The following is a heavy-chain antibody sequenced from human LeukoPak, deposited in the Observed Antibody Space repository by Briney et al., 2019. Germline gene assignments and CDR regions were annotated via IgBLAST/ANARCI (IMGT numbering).Heavy chain of an antibody. D-gene: IGHD3-22*01. J-gene: IGHJ4*02. V-gene: IGHV1-18*01. CDR2: ISAYNGNT. CDR1: GYTFTSYG. Sequence: ASVKVSCKASGYTFTSYGISWVRQAPGQGLEWMGWISAYNGNTNYAQKFQGRITMTRSTSISTAYMELSGLRSEDTAVYYCARGLGSYDSSELTWPMISFWGQGTVVTVSS. CDR3: ARGLGSYDSSELTWPMISF.